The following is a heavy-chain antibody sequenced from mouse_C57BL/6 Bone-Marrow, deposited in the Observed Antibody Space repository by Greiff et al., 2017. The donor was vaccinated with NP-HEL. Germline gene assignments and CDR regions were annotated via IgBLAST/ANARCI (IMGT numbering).Heavy chain of an antibody. J-gene: IGHJ2*01. CDR2: IDPSDSYT. V-gene: IGHV1-50*01. CDR1: GYTFTSYW. CDR3: ARSEPVFDY. Sequence: VQLQQPGAELVKPGASVKLSCKASGYTFTSYWMQWVKQRPGQGLEWIGEIDPSDSYTNYNQKFKGKATLTVDTSSSTAYMQLSSLTSEDSAVYYCARSEPVFDYWGQGTTLTVSS.